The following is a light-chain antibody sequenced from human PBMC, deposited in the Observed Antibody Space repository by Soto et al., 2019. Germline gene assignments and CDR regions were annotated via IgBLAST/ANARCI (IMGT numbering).Light chain of an antibody. CDR2: HVS. CDR3: YSYTPRSTSV. Sequence: QSALTQPASVSGSPGQSVTISCTGTSSDVGTYNYVSWYQQHPAKVPKLMIYHVSNRPSVVSDRFSGSKSGNTASLTISGLQAEDEADYYCYSYTPRSTSVFGTVTKLTVL. CDR1: SSDVGTYNY. V-gene: IGLV2-14*03. J-gene: IGLJ1*01.